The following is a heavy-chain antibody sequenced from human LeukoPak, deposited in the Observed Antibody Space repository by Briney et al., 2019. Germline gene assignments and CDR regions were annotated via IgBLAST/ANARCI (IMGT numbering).Heavy chain of an antibody. CDR1: GYTFTSYY. CDR3: ARDILRPSPYYYYGMDV. V-gene: IGHV1-46*01. D-gene: IGHD5/OR15-5a*01. J-gene: IGHJ6*02. CDR2: INPSGGST. Sequence: SVKFSCKASGYTFTSYYMHWVRQAPGQGLEWMGIINPSGGSTSYAQKFQGRVTMTRDTSTSTVYMELSSLRSEDTAVYYCARDILRPSPYYYYGMDVWGQGTTVTVSS.